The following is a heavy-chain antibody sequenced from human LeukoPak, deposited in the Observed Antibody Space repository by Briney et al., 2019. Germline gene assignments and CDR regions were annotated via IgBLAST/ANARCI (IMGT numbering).Heavy chain of an antibody. Sequence: ESGPTVVKPTQSLTLTCTFSGLSLSTSGVGVGWIRQPPRQALEWLTLAYLDDDKRYSPSLNSRLTINKDTSKNQVVLTMTNMDPVDTATYYCAHRLPESLGIGVFDHWGQGTLVTVSS. J-gene: IGHJ4*02. CDR1: GLSLSTSGVG. D-gene: IGHD3-10*01. V-gene: IGHV2-5*02. CDR3: AHRLPESLGIGVFDH. CDR2: AYLDDDK.